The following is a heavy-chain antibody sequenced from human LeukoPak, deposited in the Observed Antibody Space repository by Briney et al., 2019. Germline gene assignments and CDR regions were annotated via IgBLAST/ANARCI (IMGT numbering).Heavy chain of an antibody. CDR1: GFTFSSYG. CDR2: ISYDGSNK. D-gene: IGHD2-2*01. Sequence: SGGSLRLSCAASGFTFSSYGMHWVRQAPGKGLEWVAVISYDGSNKYYADSVKGRFTISRDNSKNTLYLQMNSLRAEDTAVYYCAKDLPYCSSTSCYWIVNGMDVWGQRTTVTVSS. V-gene: IGHV3-30*18. J-gene: IGHJ6*02. CDR3: AKDLPYCSSTSCYWIVNGMDV.